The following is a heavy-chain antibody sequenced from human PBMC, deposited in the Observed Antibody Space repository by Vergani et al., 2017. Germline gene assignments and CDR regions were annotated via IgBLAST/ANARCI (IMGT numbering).Heavy chain of an antibody. D-gene: IGHD3-10*01. CDR1: GGSFSGYY. Sequence: QVQLQQWGAGLLKPSETLSLTCAVYGGSFSGYYWSWIRQPPGKGLEWIGEINHSGSTNYNPSLKSRGTISVDTSKNQFSLKLSSVTAADTAVYYCAGYLGTDEGDAFDIWGQGTMVTVSS. J-gene: IGHJ3*02. V-gene: IGHV4-34*01. CDR2: INHSGST. CDR3: AGYLGTDEGDAFDI.